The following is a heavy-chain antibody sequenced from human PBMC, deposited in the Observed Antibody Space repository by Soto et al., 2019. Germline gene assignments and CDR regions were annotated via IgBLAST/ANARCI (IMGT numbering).Heavy chain of an antibody. J-gene: IGHJ4*02. Sequence: ASVKVSCKSSGYTITRSGVIWVRQAPGQGLEWMGWISTNSGDTNYAQKFQGRVTMTRDTSTTTVYMELSSLKSEDTAVYYCARYDYNGYYFDYWGQGTLVTVSS. CDR1: GYTITRSG. CDR3: ARYDYNGYYFDY. D-gene: IGHD4-4*01. V-gene: IGHV1-18*01. CDR2: ISTNSGDT.